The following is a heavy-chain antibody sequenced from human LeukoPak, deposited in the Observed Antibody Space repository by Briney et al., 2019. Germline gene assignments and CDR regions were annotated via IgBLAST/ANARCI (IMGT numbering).Heavy chain of an antibody. V-gene: IGHV3-33*01. CDR2: IWYDGSNK. CDR3: AREHSYGYVYDY. J-gene: IGHJ4*02. CDR1: GFTFSSYG. D-gene: IGHD5-18*01. Sequence: PGGSLRLSCAASGFTFSSYGMHWVRQALGKGLEWVAVIWYDGSNKYYADSVKGRFTISRDNSKNTLYLQVNSLRAEDTAVYYCAREHSYGYVYDYWGQGTLVTVSS.